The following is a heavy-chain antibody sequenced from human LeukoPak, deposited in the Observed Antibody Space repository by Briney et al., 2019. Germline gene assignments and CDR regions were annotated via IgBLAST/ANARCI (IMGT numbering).Heavy chain of an antibody. CDR3: ARGGGPLAARLPFDY. CDR2: IYYSGST. D-gene: IGHD3-10*01. Sequence: PSETLSLTCTVSRGSVSSSSYYWSWIRQPPGKGLEWIGYIYYSGSTNYNPSLKSRVTISVDTSKNQFSLKLSSVTAADTAVYYCARGGGPLAARLPFDYWGQGTLVTVSS. J-gene: IGHJ4*02. CDR1: RGSVSSSSYY. V-gene: IGHV4-61*01.